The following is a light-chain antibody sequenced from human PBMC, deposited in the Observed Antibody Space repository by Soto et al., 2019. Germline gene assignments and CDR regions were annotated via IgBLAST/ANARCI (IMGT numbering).Light chain of an antibody. CDR2: AAS. CDR1: QGISSY. J-gene: IGKJ1*01. CDR3: PVLTFYPRT. Sequence: SPTFLSASVGARVTFTCLASQGISSYVAWYQQKPGKAPKLLIYAASTLQSGVPSRFSGSGSGTEFTLTISSLQPEDGISYYCPVLTFYPRTSCHGGKVDI. V-gene: IGKV1-9*01.